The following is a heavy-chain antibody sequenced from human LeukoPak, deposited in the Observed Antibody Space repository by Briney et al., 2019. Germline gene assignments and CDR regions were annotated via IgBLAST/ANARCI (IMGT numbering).Heavy chain of an antibody. CDR2: ISSSSSYI. CDR1: GFTFSSYS. Sequence: GGSLRLSCAASGFTFSSYSMNWVRQAPGEGLEWVSSISSSSSYIYYADSVKGRFTISRDNAKNSLYLQMNSLRAEDTAVYYCARILTYYDFWSGYYHDYWGQGTLVTVSS. V-gene: IGHV3-21*01. J-gene: IGHJ4*02. CDR3: ARILTYYDFWSGYYHDY. D-gene: IGHD3-3*01.